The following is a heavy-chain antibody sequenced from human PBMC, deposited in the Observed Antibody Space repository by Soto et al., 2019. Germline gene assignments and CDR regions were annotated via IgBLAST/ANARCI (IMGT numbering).Heavy chain of an antibody. D-gene: IGHD6-6*01. CDR1: GGTFSSYA. CDR3: ASGQLVPHYYYYGMDV. CDR2: IIPIFGTA. Sequence: SVKVSCKASGGTFSSYAISWVRQAPGQGLEWMGGIIPIFGTANYAQKFQGRVTITADESTSTAYMELSSLRSEDTAVYYCASGQLVPHYYYYGMDVWGQGTTVTVSS. V-gene: IGHV1-69*13. J-gene: IGHJ6*02.